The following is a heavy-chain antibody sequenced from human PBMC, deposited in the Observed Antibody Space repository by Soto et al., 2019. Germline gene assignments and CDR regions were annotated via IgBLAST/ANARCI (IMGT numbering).Heavy chain of an antibody. CDR1: GFTLRNYA. D-gene: IGHD1-20*01. CDR2: ISANDVGT. Sequence: PGGSLRRSWEASGFTLRNYAMTWVGQAPGKGLEWVSLISANDVGTYYAESVKTRFTISTDQSRNTVYLQMDSLRADDTAIYYCAKAESDYNWDNRPPFDYWGQGTLVTVSS. J-gene: IGHJ4*02. V-gene: IGHV3-23*01. CDR3: AKAESDYNWDNRPPFDY.